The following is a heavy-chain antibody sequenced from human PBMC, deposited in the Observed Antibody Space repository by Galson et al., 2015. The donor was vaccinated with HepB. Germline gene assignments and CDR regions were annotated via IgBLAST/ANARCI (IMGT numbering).Heavy chain of an antibody. CDR2: IYSGGST. CDR1: GFTVSSNY. J-gene: IGHJ4*02. Sequence: SLRLSCAASGFTVSSNYMSWVRQAPGKGLEWVSVIYSGGSTYYADSVKGRFTISRDNSKNTLYLQMNSLRAEDTAVYYCASFFRSEIIGYYFDYWGQGTLVTVSS. CDR3: ASFFRSEIIGYYFDY. D-gene: IGHD1-14*01. V-gene: IGHV3-53*01.